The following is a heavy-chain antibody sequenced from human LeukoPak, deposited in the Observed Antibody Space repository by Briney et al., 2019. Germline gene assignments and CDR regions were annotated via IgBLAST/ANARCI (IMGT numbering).Heavy chain of an antibody. V-gene: IGHV4-39*02. Sequence: SETLSLTCTVSGGPISSSSCYWGWIRQPPGKGLEWIGSIYYSGSTYYNPSLKSRVTISVDTSKNQFSLKLSSVTAADTAVYYCARDGYNYGRYFDYWGQGTLVTVSS. D-gene: IGHD5-24*01. CDR2: IYYSGST. CDR1: GGPISSSSCY. J-gene: IGHJ4*02. CDR3: ARDGYNYGRYFDY.